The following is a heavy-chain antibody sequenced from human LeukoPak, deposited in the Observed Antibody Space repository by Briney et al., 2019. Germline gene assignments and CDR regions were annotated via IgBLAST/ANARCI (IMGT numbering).Heavy chain of an antibody. CDR2: INPNSGGT. V-gene: IGHV1-2*02. CDR1: GYSFTTSG. CDR3: ARSPDIVVVPAAIKGHFDY. Sequence: ASVKVSCKTSGYSFTTSGISWVRQAPGQGLEWMGWINPNSGGTNYAQKFQGRVTMTRDTSISTAYMELSRLRSDDTAVYYCARSPDIVVVPAAIKGHFDYWGQGTLVTVSS. D-gene: IGHD2-2*01. J-gene: IGHJ4*02.